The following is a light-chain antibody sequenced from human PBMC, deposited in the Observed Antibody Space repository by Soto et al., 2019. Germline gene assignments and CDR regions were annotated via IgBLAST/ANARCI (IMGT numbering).Light chain of an antibody. V-gene: IGKV1-9*01. CDR3: QQLNTFPPFFT. Sequence: DIQLTQSPSFLAASVGDRFTITLRASQGIRSYLAWYQQRPGKAPELLIYGASTLRPGGASRFSGSGSGTEFTLTISSLQPEDFATYFCQQLNTFPPFFTFGPGTKVDIK. CDR1: QGIRSY. J-gene: IGKJ3*01. CDR2: GAS.